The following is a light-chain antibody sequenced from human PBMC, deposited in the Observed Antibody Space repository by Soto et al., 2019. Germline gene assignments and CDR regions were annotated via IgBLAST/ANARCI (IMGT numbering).Light chain of an antibody. Sequence: EIVLTQSPATLSLSPGERATLSCRASQSVNSYLAWYQQKPGQAPRLLIYDASNRATGVPSRFSGSASGTDFTVTISSLEPEDFAVYYCQQRGSWPLTFGGGTKVEIK. CDR3: QQRGSWPLT. J-gene: IGKJ4*01. CDR1: QSVNSY. V-gene: IGKV3-11*01. CDR2: DAS.